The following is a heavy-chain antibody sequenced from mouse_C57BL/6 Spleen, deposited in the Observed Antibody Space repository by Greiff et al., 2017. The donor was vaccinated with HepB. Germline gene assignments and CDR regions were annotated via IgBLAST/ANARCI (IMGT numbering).Heavy chain of an antibody. J-gene: IGHJ1*03. D-gene: IGHD4-1*01. Sequence: EVNLVESEGGLVQPGRSMKLSCTASGFTFSDYYMAWVRQVPEKGLEWVANINYDGSSTYYLDSLKSRFIISRDNAKNSLYLQMSSLKSEDTATYYCARDRGGTRYFDVWGTGTTVTVSS. CDR1: GFTFSDYY. CDR2: INYDGSST. V-gene: IGHV5-16*01. CDR3: ARDRGGTRYFDV.